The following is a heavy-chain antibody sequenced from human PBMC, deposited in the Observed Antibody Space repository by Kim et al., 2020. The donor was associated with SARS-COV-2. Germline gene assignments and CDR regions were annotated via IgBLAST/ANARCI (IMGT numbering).Heavy chain of an antibody. CDR2: IIPIFGTA. CDR1: GGTFSSYA. D-gene: IGHD6-19*01. J-gene: IGHJ4*02. CDR3: ARDGGGLAVAGILDY. V-gene: IGHV1-69*13. Sequence: SVKVSCKASGGTFSSYAISWVRQAPGQGLEWMGGIIPIFGTANYAQKFQGRVTITADESTSTAYMELSSLRSEDTAVYYCARDGGGLAVAGILDYWGQGTLVTVSS.